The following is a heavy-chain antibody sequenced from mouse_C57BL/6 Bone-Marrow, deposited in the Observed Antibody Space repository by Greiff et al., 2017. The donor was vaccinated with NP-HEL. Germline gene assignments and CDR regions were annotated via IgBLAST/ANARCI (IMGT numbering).Heavy chain of an antibody. CDR1: GYTFTSYT. Sequence: QVQLQQSGAELARPGASVKMSCKASGYTFTSYTMHWVKQRPGQGLEWIGYINPSSGYTKYNQKFKDKATLTADKSSSTAYMQLSSLTSEDSAYYYCARHNYGSGGDYWGQGTTLTVSS. J-gene: IGHJ2*01. V-gene: IGHV1-4*01. CDR3: ARHNYGSGGDY. CDR2: INPSSGYT. D-gene: IGHD1-1*01.